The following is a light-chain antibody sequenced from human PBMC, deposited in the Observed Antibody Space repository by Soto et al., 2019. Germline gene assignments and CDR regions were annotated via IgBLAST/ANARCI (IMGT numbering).Light chain of an antibody. Sequence: DVQMTQSPSSLSASVGDIVTITCRARENITSYLNWYQQKPAKAPNLLIYAASTLQSGVPSRFIGSGSWTDFTRNISSLQPEDFATYYCQHSYRSPYTFGQGTNLESK. J-gene: IGKJ2*01. CDR3: QHSYRSPYT. CDR2: AAS. V-gene: IGKV1-39*01. CDR1: ENITSY.